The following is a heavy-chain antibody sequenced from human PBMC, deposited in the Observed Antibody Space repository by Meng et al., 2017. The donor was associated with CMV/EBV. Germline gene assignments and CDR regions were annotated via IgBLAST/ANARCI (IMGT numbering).Heavy chain of an antibody. Sequence: SVKVSCKASGGTFSSYAISWVRQAPGQGLEWMGGIIPIFGTANYAQKFQGRVTITTDESTSTAYMELSSLRSEDTAVYYCARALPSPYYYDPWFDPWGQGTLVTVSS. CDR3: ARALPSPYYYDPWFDP. CDR2: IIPIFGTA. D-gene: IGHD3-22*01. CDR1: GGTFSSYA. J-gene: IGHJ5*02. V-gene: IGHV1-69*05.